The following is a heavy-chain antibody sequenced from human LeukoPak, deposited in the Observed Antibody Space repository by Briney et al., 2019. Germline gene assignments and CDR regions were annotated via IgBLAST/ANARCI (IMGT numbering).Heavy chain of an antibody. CDR1: GYTFTSYD. D-gene: IGHD3-3*01. Sequence: GASVKVSCKASGYTFTSYDINWVRQATGQGLEWMGWMNPNSGNTGYAQKFQGRVTMTRNTSISTAYMELSSLRSEDTAVYYCAREAVRFLEWSGGDDAFDIWGQGAMVTVSS. CDR3: AREAVRFLEWSGGDDAFDI. J-gene: IGHJ3*02. V-gene: IGHV1-8*01. CDR2: MNPNSGNT.